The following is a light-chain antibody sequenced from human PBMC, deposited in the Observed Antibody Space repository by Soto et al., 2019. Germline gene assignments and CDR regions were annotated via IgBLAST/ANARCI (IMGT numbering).Light chain of an antibody. V-gene: IGKV3-15*01. CDR1: QNVGSA. CDR3: QQYYSWPIT. J-gene: IGKJ4*01. Sequence: VLTQSPATVSVSPGESATVSCRASQNVGSALAWYQHKSGQAPRLLFYTASTWATGTPLRFSASGPGTEFTLTISSLQSEDLAVYYCQQYYSWPITFGGGTKVEI. CDR2: TAS.